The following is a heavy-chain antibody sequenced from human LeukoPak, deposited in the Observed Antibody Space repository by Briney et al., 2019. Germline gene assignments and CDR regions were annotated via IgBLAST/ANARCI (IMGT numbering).Heavy chain of an antibody. CDR3: ARGFWSARKPSWFDP. CDR2: INPNSGGT. J-gene: IGHJ5*02. CDR1: GYTSTGYY. Sequence: ASVKVSCKASGYTSTGYYMHWVRQAPGQGLEWMGWINPNSGGTNYAQKFQGWVTMTRDTSISTAYMELSRLRSDDTAVYYCARGFWSARKPSWFDPWGQGTLVTVSS. D-gene: IGHD3-3*01. V-gene: IGHV1-2*04.